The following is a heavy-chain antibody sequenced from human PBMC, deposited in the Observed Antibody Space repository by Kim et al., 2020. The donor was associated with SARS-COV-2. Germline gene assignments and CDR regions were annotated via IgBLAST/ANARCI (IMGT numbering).Heavy chain of an antibody. CDR3: ARAYDILTGYYIFRDYYYYYGMDV. D-gene: IGHD3-9*01. Sequence: GGSLRLSCAASGFTFSSYSMNWVRQAPGKGLEWVSSISSSSSYIYYADSVKGRFTISRDNAKNSLYLQMNSLRAEDTAVYYCARAYDILTGYYIFRDYYYYYGMDVWGQGTTVTVSS. J-gene: IGHJ6*02. CDR1: GFTFSSYS. V-gene: IGHV3-21*01. CDR2: ISSSSSYI.